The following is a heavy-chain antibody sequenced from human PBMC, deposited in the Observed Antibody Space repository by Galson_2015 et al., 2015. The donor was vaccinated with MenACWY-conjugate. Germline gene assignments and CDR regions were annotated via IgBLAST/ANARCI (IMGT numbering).Heavy chain of an antibody. Sequence: TLSLTCAVSGGSISSSNWWSWIRQHPGKGLEWIGHIHYSGRNYCNPSLQSRISMSVDTSKNQFSLTLTSVTAADTAVYYCARDGYCGGDCFSTDRAYYYYMDVWGRGTTVTVYS. CDR2: IHYSGRN. V-gene: IGHV4-31*11. D-gene: IGHD2-21*01. CDR3: ARDGYCGGDCFSTDRAYYYYMDV. CDR1: GGSISSSNW. J-gene: IGHJ6*03.